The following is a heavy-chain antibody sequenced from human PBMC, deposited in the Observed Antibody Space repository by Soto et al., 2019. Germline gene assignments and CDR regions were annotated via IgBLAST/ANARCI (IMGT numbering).Heavy chain of an antibody. J-gene: IGHJ5*02. CDR1: GDSVSSNSAA. V-gene: IGHV6-1*01. CDR2: TYYRSKWYN. D-gene: IGHD6-13*01. CDR3: AREGRSSSWSQGVNNWFDP. Sequence: PSQTLSLTCAISGDSVSSNSAAWNWIRQSPSRGLEWLGRTYYRSKWYNDYAVSVKSRITINPDTSKNQFSLQLNSVTPEGTAVYYCAREGRSSSWSQGVNNWFDPWGQGTLVTVSS.